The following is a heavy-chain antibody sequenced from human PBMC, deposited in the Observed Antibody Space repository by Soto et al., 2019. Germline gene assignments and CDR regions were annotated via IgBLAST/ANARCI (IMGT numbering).Heavy chain of an antibody. CDR1: GYTFTSYY. V-gene: IGHV1-46*01. D-gene: IGHD2-8*01. CDR2: INPSGGST. Sequence: ASVKVSCKASGYTFTSYYMHWVRQAPGQGLEWMGIINPSGGSTSYAQKFQGRVTMTRDTSTSTVYMELSSLRSGDTAVYYCARDEVSKGRWFDPWGQGTLVTVSS. CDR3: ARDEVSKGRWFDP. J-gene: IGHJ5*02.